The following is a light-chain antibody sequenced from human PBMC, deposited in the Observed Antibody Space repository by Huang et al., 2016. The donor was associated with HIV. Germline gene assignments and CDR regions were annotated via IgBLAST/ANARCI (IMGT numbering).Light chain of an antibody. CDR2: DAY. Sequence: EIVMTQSPATLSVSPGERAKVSCRTSQSVGSNLAWYQQQPGQAPRLLIYDAYTRATGVPARFSGSGSGTDFTLSISSLQSDDSAVYYCHQYKIWPPYTFGQGTKLEIK. CDR3: HQYKIWPPYT. V-gene: IGKV3-15*01. J-gene: IGKJ2*01. CDR1: QSVGSN.